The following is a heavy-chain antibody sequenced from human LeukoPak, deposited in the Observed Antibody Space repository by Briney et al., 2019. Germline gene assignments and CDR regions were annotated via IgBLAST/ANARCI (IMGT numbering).Heavy chain of an antibody. V-gene: IGHV4-30-4*08. CDR2: IYYSGST. CDR1: GGSISSGDYY. J-gene: IGHJ3*02. CDR3: ASLNYMVRGVNDAFDI. D-gene: IGHD3-10*01. Sequence: SETLSLTCTVSGGSISSGDYYWSWIRQPPGKGLEWIGYIYYSGSTYYNPSLKSRVTISVDTFKNQFSLKLSSVTAADTAVYYCASLNYMVRGVNDAFDIWGQGTMVTVSS.